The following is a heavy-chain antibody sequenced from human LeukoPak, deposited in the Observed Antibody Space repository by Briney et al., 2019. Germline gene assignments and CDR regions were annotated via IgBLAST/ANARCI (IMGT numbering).Heavy chain of an antibody. CDR2: ISSSGSTI. CDR1: GFTFSDYY. J-gene: IGHJ4*02. CDR3: ARVGLRFLEWLLPGHFDY. V-gene: IGHV3-11*04. D-gene: IGHD3-3*01. Sequence: GGSLRLSCAASGFTFSDYYMSWIRQAPGKGLEWVSYISSSGSTIYYADSVKGRFTTSRDNAKNSLYLQMNSLRAEDTAVYYCARVGLRFLEWLLPGHFDYWGQGTLVTVSS.